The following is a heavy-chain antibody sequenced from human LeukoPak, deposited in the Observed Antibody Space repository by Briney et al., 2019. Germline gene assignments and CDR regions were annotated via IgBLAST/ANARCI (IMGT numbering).Heavy chain of an antibody. Sequence: PGTSLRLSCLASGFTFRFYSMHWVRQAPGKGLEWVAIISDDGNKKHYADSVKGRFTISRDNARNMLFLQMNSLRGEDTAVYFCARDYASSIPAAISYLQYWGQGTLVTVSS. CDR2: ISDDGNKK. D-gene: IGHD6-13*01. J-gene: IGHJ1*01. CDR1: GFTFRFYS. V-gene: IGHV3-30-3*01. CDR3: ARDYASSIPAAISYLQY.